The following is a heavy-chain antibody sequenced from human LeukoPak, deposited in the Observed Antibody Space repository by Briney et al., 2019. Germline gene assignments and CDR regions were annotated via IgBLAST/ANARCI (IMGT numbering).Heavy chain of an antibody. V-gene: IGHV1-18*04. CDR2: ISAYNGNT. Sequence: ASVKVSCKASGYTFTSYGISWVRQAPGQGLEWMGWISAYNGNTNYAQKLQGRVTMTTDTSTSTAYMELRSLRSDDTAVYYCARDMSRSSWSTSPVDYWGQGTLVTVSS. CDR3: ARDMSRSSWSTSPVDY. CDR1: GYTFTSYG. D-gene: IGHD6-6*01. J-gene: IGHJ4*02.